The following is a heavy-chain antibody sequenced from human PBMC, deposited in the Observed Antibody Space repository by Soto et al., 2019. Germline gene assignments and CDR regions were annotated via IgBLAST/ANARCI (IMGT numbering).Heavy chain of an antibody. CDR2: INSDGSST. V-gene: IGHV3-74*01. CDR1: GFTFSSYW. D-gene: IGHD4-17*01. CDR3: ARDLYGESVYDGMDV. J-gene: IGHJ6*02. Sequence: PGGSLRLSCAASGFTFSSYWMHWVRQAPGKGLVWVSRINSDGSSTSYADSVKGRFTISRDNAKNTLYLQMNSLRAEDTAVYYCARDLYGESVYDGMDVWGQGTTVTVSS.